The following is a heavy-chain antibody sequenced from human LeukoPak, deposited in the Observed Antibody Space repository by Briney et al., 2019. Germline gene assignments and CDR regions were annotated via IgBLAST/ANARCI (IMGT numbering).Heavy chain of an antibody. CDR3: AREATWIQLWTQDY. V-gene: IGHV1-2*02. J-gene: IGHJ4*02. CDR1: GYTFTSYG. Sequence: ASVKVSCKASGYTFTSYGISWVRQAPGQGLEWMGWINPNSGGTNYAQKFQGRVTMTRDTSISTAYMELSRLRSDDTAVYYCAREATWIQLWTQDYWGQGTLVTVSS. D-gene: IGHD5-18*01. CDR2: INPNSGGT.